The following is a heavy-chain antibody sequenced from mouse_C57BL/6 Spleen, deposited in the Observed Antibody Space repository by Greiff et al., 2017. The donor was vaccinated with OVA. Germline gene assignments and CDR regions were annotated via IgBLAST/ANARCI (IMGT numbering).Heavy chain of an antibody. CDR1: GFTFSSYA. D-gene: IGHD2-3*01. CDR3: ARADGYWDY. Sequence: EVKLVESGGGLVKPGGSLKLSCAASGFTFSSYAMSWVRQTPEKRLEWVATISDGGSYTYYPDNVKGRFTISRDNAKNNLYLQMSHLKSEDTAMYYCARADGYWDYWGQGTTLTVSS. CDR2: ISDGGSYT. V-gene: IGHV5-4*03. J-gene: IGHJ2*01.